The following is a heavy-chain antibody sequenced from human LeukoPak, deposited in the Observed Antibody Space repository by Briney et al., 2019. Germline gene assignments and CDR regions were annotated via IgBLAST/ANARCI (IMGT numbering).Heavy chain of an antibody. Sequence: GASVKVSCKASGYTFNGFYLHWVRQAPGQGLEWVGIINPSGGSTSYAQRFQGRVTLTRDTSTRTVYMELSSLRSEDTAVYYCARDGSSTRFPSWAFDYWGQGTLVTVSS. V-gene: IGHV1-46*02. CDR2: INPSGGST. CDR1: GYTFNGFY. CDR3: ARDGSSTRFPSWAFDY. J-gene: IGHJ4*02. D-gene: IGHD2-2*01.